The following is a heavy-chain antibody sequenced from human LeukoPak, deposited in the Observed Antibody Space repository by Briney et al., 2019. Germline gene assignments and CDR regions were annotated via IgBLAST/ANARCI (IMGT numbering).Heavy chain of an antibody. D-gene: IGHD3-10*01. CDR1: GGSFSGYY. CDR2: INHKGAT. Sequence: SETLSLTCAVYGGSFSGYYWTWVRQPPGKGLEWIGEINHKGATNYNPSLRSRVAISLDTSKNQFSLKLSSVTAADTAVYYCARGPHFYGSGSYEYSYYYYYYGMDVWGKGTAVTVSS. CDR3: ARGPHFYGSGSYEYSYYYYYYGMDV. V-gene: IGHV4-34*01. J-gene: IGHJ6*04.